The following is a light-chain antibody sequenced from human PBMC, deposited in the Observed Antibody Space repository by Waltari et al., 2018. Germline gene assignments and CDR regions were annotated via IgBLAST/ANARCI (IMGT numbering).Light chain of an antibody. CDR3: HSRDSTSTRV. Sequence: SSVLTQDPAVSVGLGQTVRSTCQGERLRRYCASWYQQRPGQAPILVRFGHNKRPSGLPDRFSGTTCGATASLTITGAQAEDEADYCCHSRDSTSTRVFGGGT. V-gene: IGLV3-19*01. CDR2: GHN. CDR1: RLRRYC. J-gene: IGLJ2*01.